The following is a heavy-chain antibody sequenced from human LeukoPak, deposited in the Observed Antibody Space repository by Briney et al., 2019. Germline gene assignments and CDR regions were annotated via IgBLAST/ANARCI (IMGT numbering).Heavy chain of an antibody. D-gene: IGHD1-26*01. J-gene: IGHJ4*02. CDR2: IKQDGSEK. CDR3: AKGQHFHSGPIDY. Sequence: GGSLRLPCAASGFTFSSYWMSWVRQAPGKGLEWVANIKQDGSEKYYVDSVKGRFTISRDNSKNTLYLQMNSLRAEDTAVYYCAKGQHFHSGPIDYWGQGTLVTVSS. CDR1: GFTFSSYW. V-gene: IGHV3-7*01.